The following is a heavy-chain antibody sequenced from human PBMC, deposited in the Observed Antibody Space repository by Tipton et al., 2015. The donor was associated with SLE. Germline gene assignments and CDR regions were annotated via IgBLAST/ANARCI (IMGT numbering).Heavy chain of an antibody. CDR1: GYPFTNFD. CDR3: AGVDCTADSCCLVY. D-gene: IGHD2-15*01. Sequence: QLVQSGAEVKKPGASVKVSCRASGYPFTNFDIHWVRQATGQGLEWMGSMNPNSGNTAYAQKFPGRGTMTRDTSISTAYMELSSLRSDDPAVYYCAGVDCTADSCCLVYWGQGTLVSVFS. CDR2: MNPNSGNT. V-gene: IGHV1-8*02. J-gene: IGHJ4*02.